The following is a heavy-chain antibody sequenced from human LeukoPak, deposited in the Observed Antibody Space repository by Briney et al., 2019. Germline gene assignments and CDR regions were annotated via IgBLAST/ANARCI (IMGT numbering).Heavy chain of an antibody. D-gene: IGHD5-18*01. CDR1: GYSISSGYY. V-gene: IGHV4-61*01. J-gene: IGHJ6*03. CDR3: ARTTEGGYTYDYFYYYYMDV. CDR2: IYYSGST. Sequence: PSETLSLTCTVSGYSISSGYYWSWIRQPPGKGLEWIGYIYYSGSTNYNPSLKSRVTMSVDTSKNQFSLKLNSVTAADTAVYYCARTTEGGYTYDYFYYYYMDVWGKGTTVTISS.